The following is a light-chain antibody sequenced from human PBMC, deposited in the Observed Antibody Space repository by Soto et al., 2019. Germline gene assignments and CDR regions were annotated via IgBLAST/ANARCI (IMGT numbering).Light chain of an antibody. J-gene: IGKJ2*01. CDR2: DAS. Sequence: EIVLTQSPATLSLSPGERATLSCRASQSVSSYLAWYQQKPGQAPRLLIYDASNRATGIPARFSGSGSGTDFTLNISSREPEDFAVYYCQQRSNWPYTFGQGTKLEIK. V-gene: IGKV3-11*01. CDR1: QSVSSY. CDR3: QQRSNWPYT.